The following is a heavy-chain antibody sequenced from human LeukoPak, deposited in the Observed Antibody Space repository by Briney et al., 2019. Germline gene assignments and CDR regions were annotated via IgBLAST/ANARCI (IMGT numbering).Heavy chain of an antibody. V-gene: IGHV4-38-2*01. CDR2: LYYSEST. J-gene: IGHJ3*02. D-gene: IGHD3-10*01. CDR3: AKSNGYGLVDI. CDR1: GFTFSLYN. Sequence: PGGSLRLSCAASGFTFSLYNMNWVRQAPGKGLEWIGSLYYSESTYYNPSLKSRVTISVDTSKNQFSLKLSSVTAADTAVYYCAKSNGYGLVDIWGQGTMVTVSS.